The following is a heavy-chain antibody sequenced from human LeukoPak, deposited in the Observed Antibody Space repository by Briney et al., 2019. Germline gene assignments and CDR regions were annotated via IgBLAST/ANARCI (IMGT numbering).Heavy chain of an antibody. V-gene: IGHV1-18*01. J-gene: IGHJ2*01. D-gene: IGHD4-17*01. CDR1: YYTFTSYE. CDR3: AREHTVTSPWFDL. CDR2: ISTSNGNT. Sequence: GASVKVFCKASYYTFTSYEISWLRQAPGQGLEWIGWISTSNGNTNYAQNFQGRVTMTTDTSTNTAYMELRSLRFDDTAVYYCAREHTVTSPWFDLWGRGTLVTVAS.